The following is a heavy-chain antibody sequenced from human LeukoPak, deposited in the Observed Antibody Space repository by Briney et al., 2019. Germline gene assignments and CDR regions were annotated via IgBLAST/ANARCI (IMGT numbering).Heavy chain of an antibody. CDR2: ISAYNGNT. Sequence: ASVKVSCKASGHTFTSYGISWVRQAPGQGLEWMGWISAYNGNTNYAQELQGRVTMTTDTSTSTAYMELRSLRSDDTAVYYCARDRRYSSGWYGGQDAFDIWGQGTMVTVSS. CDR3: ARDRRYSSGWYGGQDAFDI. CDR1: GHTFTSYG. D-gene: IGHD6-19*01. J-gene: IGHJ3*02. V-gene: IGHV1-18*01.